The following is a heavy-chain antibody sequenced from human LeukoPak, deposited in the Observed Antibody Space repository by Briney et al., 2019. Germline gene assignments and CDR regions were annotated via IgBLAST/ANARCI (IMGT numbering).Heavy chain of an antibody. D-gene: IGHD2-15*01. J-gene: IGHJ4*02. V-gene: IGHV3-11*01. CDR1: GFTFSDYN. CDR3: AKDFYMYCSGGRCYSFDY. Sequence: GSLRLSCAASGFTFSDYNMRWIRQAPGKGLEWVSPISRSGSTKYYADSVKGRFTISRDNSKKTLYLQMNSLRVEDTAIYYCAKDFYMYCSGGRCYSFDYWGQGSLVTVSS. CDR2: ISRSGSTK.